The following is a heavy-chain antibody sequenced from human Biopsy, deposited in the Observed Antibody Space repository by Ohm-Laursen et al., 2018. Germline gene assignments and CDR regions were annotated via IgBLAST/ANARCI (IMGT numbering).Heavy chain of an antibody. D-gene: IGHD1-1*01. Sequence: QTLSLTCAISGDSVSNKDAAWNWIRRSPSRGLEWLGRTYYRSQWHSDYAVFVRSRITIKSDTSRNQFSLQLNSVTPDDTAVYFCARETPTGIPFNWFDPRGQGTRVTVS. V-gene: IGHV6-1*01. J-gene: IGHJ5*02. CDR3: ARETPTGIPFNWFDP. CDR2: TYYRSQWHS. CDR1: GDSVSNKDAA.